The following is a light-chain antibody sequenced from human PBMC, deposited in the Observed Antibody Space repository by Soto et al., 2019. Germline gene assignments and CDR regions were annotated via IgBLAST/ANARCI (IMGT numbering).Light chain of an antibody. J-gene: IGKJ1*01. CDR1: QSVSRY. V-gene: IGKV3-20*01. CDR2: GAS. CDR3: QQYDNSPWT. Sequence: EIVLTQSPGTLSLSPGESATLSCRASQSVSRYLAWYQQKPGQAPRLLIYGASSRATGIPDRFSGSGSGTDFTLNISGLEPGDFAVYYCQQYDNSPWTFGQGTKVEIK.